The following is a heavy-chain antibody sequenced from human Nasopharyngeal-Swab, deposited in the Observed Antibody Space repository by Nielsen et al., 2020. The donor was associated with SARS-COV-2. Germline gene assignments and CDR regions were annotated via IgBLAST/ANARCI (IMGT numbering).Heavy chain of an antibody. J-gene: IGHJ6*02. Sequence: GGSLRLSCAASGFTFSTAMSWVRQAPGKGLECVSGIGGSGVKIYYAESVKGRFTISRDNSKNTLYLQMNSLRAEDTAVYYCARDTSVDIVLLYYGMDVWGQGTTVTVSS. CDR3: ARDTSVDIVLLYYGMDV. D-gene: IGHD5-12*01. V-gene: IGHV3-23*01. CDR1: GFTFSTA. CDR2: IGGSGVKI.